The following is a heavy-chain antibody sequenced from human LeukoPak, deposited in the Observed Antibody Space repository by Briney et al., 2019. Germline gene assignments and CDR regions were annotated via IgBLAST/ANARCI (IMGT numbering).Heavy chain of an antibody. CDR1: GFTFSAYG. V-gene: IGHV3-7*05. CDR3: ARITDYYGMDV. J-gene: IGHJ6*02. CDR2: IKQDGSEK. Sequence: GRSLRLSCAASGFTFSAYGMHWVRQAPGKGLEWVDNIKQDGSEKYYVDSVKGRFTISRDNAKSSLYLQMNSLRAEDTAVYYCARITDYYGMDVWGQGTTVTVSS. D-gene: IGHD3-10*01.